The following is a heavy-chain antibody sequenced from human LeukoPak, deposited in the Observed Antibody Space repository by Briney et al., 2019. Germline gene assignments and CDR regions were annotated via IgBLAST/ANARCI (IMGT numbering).Heavy chain of an antibody. CDR1: GGTFSSYA. V-gene: IGHV1-69*05. D-gene: IGHD6-19*01. J-gene: IGHJ3*02. CDR3: ARASGWYDFSAFDI. Sequence: ASVKVSCKASGGTFSSYAISWVRQAPGQGLEWMGGIIPIFGTANYAQKFQGRVTITTDESTSTAYMELSSLRSEDTAVYYCARASGWYDFSAFDIWGQGTMVTVSS. CDR2: IIPIFGTA.